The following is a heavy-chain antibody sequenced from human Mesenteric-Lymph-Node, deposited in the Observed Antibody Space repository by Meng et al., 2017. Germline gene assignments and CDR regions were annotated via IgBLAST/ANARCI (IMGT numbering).Heavy chain of an antibody. Sequence: QVHLVRFGAEVKKVGASVRVSCKASRYTFTRNYIHWVRQDPGRGLEWMGIINPSGGRTSYAQKFQGRVTMPRDTSTSTVYMELSSLRSEDTAVYYCARGRLDYWGQGTLVTVSS. CDR1: RYTFTRNY. V-gene: IGHV1-46*01. J-gene: IGHJ4*02. CDR3: ARGRLDY. CDR2: INPSGGRT.